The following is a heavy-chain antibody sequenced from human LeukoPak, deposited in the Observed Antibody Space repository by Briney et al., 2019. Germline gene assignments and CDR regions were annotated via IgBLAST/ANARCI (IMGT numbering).Heavy chain of an antibody. V-gene: IGHV3-7*02. CDR2: VKPDGSEK. CDR1: GVTSSDYW. CDR3: ARGGGEVEH. J-gene: IGHJ4*02. Sequence: GGSLRLSCAVSGVTSSDYWMSWVRQAPGKGLEWVANVKPDGSEKSYVDSVKGRFTISRDNAKNSVSLQMNSLRAEDTAVFYCARGGGEVEHRGQGTLVTVSS. D-gene: IGHD3-16*01.